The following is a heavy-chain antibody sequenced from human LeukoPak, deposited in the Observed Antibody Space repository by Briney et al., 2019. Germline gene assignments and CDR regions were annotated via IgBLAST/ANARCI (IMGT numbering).Heavy chain of an antibody. V-gene: IGHV6-1*01. CDR3: TRVGYCSGDRSYSIKSAWFDP. CDR1: GDSVSSISAA. J-gene: IGHJ5*02. CDR2: TYYRSKWYN. D-gene: IGHD2-15*01. Sequence: SQTLSLTCAISGDSVSSISAAWNWIRQSPSRGLEWLGRTYYRSKWYNDYAVSVKSRITINPDRSKNQFSLQLNSVTPEDTAVYYCTRVGYCSGDRSYSIKSAWFDPWGQGTLVTVSS.